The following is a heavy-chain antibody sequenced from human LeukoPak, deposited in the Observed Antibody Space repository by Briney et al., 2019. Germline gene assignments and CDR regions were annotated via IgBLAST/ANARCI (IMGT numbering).Heavy chain of an antibody. J-gene: IGHJ3*02. CDR2: INTDGSST. CDR3: ARVIGWDEPFDI. Sequence: GGSLRLSCAASGFTFSSYWMHWVRQAPGKGLVWVSRINTDGSSTNYADSVKGRFTVSRDNAKNTLYLQMNSLRAEDTAVYYCARVIGWDEPFDIWGQGTMVTVSS. V-gene: IGHV3-74*01. D-gene: IGHD1-26*01. CDR1: GFTFSSYW.